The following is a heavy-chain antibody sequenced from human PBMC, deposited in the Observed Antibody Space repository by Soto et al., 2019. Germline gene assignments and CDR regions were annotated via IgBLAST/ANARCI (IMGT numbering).Heavy chain of an antibody. D-gene: IGHD3-10*01. Sequence: QVQVVQSGTEVKKPGASVKVSCKVSGYTLNELCIHWVRQPPGKGLEWIGGFDPEEGKMIYAQNFQGRVTMTEDTSTDTAYMELNSLTSEDTAIYYCATDLGAALAPLSMIYFQEWGQGTVVTVSS. CDR3: ATDLGAALAPLSMIYFQE. V-gene: IGHV1-24*01. CDR2: FDPEEGKM. CDR1: GYTLNELC. J-gene: IGHJ1*01.